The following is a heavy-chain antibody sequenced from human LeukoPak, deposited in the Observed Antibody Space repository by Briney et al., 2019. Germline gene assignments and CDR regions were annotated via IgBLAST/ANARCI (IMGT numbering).Heavy chain of an antibody. CDR2: IKSKTDGGTT. CDR3: TTALRDYYDSSGYYSGDDAFDI. J-gene: IGHJ3*02. V-gene: IGHV3-15*01. Sequence: GGSLRLSCAASGFTFSNAWMSWVRQAPGEGLEWVGRIKSKTDGGTTDYAAPVKGRFTISRDDSKNTLYLQMNSLKTEDTAVYYCTTALRDYYDSSGYYSGDDAFDIWGQGTMVTVSS. D-gene: IGHD3-22*01. CDR1: GFTFSNAW.